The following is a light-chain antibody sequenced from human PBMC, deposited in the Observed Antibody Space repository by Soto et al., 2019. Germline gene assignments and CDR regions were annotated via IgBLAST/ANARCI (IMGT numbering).Light chain of an antibody. CDR3: QHFNSYPWT. CDR1: QSVSGW. V-gene: IGKV1-5*01. Sequence: EIQVTHPPSTVPAYEGDTVTVTCRACQSVSGWLAWYQQKPGEAPKLLIYDASALPRGVPSRFSGSGSGTEFTLTISSLQPDDFATYYCQHFNSYPWTFGQGTKVDI. J-gene: IGKJ1*01. CDR2: DAS.